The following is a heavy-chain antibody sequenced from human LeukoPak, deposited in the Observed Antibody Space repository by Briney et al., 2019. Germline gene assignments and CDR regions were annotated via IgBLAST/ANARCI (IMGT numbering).Heavy chain of an antibody. J-gene: IGHJ6*03. Sequence: SETLSLTCTVSGGSISSYYWSWIRQSPVKGLEWIGYIFPSGSAFYNPSLESRVTISLDTSENQFSLTLSSVTAADTAVYYCARRNHYFYYMDVWGEGTTVTVSS. V-gene: IGHV4-4*09. CDR2: IFPSGSA. CDR1: GGSISSYY. CDR3: ARRNHYFYYMDV.